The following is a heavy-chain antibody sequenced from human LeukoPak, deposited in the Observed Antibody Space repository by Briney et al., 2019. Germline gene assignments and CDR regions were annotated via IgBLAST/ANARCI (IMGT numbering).Heavy chain of an antibody. CDR1: GYTFTGYY. CDR2: INPNSGGT. Sequence: ASVKVSCKAPGYTFTGYYMHWVRQAPGQGLEWVGWINPNSGGTNYAQKFQGWVTMTRDTSISTAYMELSRLRSDDTAVYYCARSRGIAAAGTNNWFDPWGQGTLVTVSS. D-gene: IGHD6-13*01. CDR3: ARSRGIAAAGTNNWFDP. J-gene: IGHJ5*02. V-gene: IGHV1-2*04.